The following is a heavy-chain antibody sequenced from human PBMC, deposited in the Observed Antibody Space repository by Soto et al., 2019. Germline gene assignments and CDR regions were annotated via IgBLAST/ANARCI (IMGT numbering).Heavy chain of an antibody. D-gene: IGHD3-3*01. J-gene: IGHJ4*02. Sequence: GGSLRLSCAASGFTFSSYAMSWVRQAPGKGLEWASAISGSGGSTYYADSVKGRFTISRDNSKNTLYLQMNSLRAEDTAVYYCAKGLTIFGVVPYYFDYWGQGTLVTVSS. V-gene: IGHV3-23*01. CDR3: AKGLTIFGVVPYYFDY. CDR1: GFTFSSYA. CDR2: ISGSGGST.